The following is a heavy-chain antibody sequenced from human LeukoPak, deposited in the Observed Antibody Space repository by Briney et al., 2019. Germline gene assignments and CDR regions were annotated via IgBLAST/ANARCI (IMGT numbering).Heavy chain of an antibody. CDR2: INHSGST. CDR3: ARGLQMLTVNFDY. CDR1: GGSFSGYY. D-gene: IGHD4/OR15-4a*01. V-gene: IGHV4-34*01. Sequence: SETLSLTCAVYGGSFSGYYWSWIRQPPGKGLEWIGEINHSGSTNYNPSLKSRVTISVDTSKNQFSLKRSSVTAADTAVYYCARGLQMLTVNFDYWGQGTRVTVSS. J-gene: IGHJ4*02.